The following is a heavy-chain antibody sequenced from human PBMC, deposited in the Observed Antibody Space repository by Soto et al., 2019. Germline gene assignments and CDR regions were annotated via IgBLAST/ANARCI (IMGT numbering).Heavy chain of an antibody. CDR1: GVSISSYF. Sequence: SETLSLTCSVSGVSISSYFWSWIRQAPGGGLEWIGYTYHRGSTNYSPSLKSRVAISLDTSENQFSLKVNSVTAADTAVYYCARIGGYHGPLDYWGQGTPVTVSS. CDR3: ARIGGYHGPLDY. J-gene: IGHJ4*02. D-gene: IGHD6-25*01. CDR2: TYHRGST. V-gene: IGHV4-59*01.